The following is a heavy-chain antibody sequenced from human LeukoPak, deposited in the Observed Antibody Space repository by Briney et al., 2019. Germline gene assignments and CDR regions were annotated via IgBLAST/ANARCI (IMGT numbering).Heavy chain of an antibody. CDR3: ARDDYYDSSGYFDY. CDR1: GFTFSSYA. Sequence: GGSLRLSCAASGFTFSSYAMHWVRQAPGKGLEWVAVISYDGSKKYYADSVKGRFTISRDNSKNTLYLQMNSLRAEDTAVYYCARDDYYDSSGYFDYWGQGTLVTLSS. V-gene: IGHV3-30*01. D-gene: IGHD3-22*01. J-gene: IGHJ4*02. CDR2: ISYDGSKK.